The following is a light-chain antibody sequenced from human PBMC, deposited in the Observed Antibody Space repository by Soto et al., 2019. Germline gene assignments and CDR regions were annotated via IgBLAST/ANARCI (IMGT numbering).Light chain of an antibody. Sequence: EIVMTQSPATLSVSPGERATLSCRASQSISSNLAWYQQKPGQAPRLLMFRTSTRAPGVPARFSGSGSGTEFTLTISSLQPEDFTVYSCLQYHNLWAFGQGTKVDIK. J-gene: IGKJ1*01. V-gene: IGKV3-15*01. CDR2: RTS. CDR1: QSISSN. CDR3: LQYHNLWA.